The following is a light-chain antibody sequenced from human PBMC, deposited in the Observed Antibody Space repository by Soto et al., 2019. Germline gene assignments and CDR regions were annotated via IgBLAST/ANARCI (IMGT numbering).Light chain of an antibody. Sequence: EIVLTQSPATLSVSPGDRATLSCRASQSISIDLAWFQQKPGQAPRFLIHDASTRATGIPARFSGSGSETEFTLTISSLQSEDFAIYYCQQYNNWPLTFGGGTKVEIK. CDR2: DAS. V-gene: IGKV3-15*01. CDR3: QQYNNWPLT. J-gene: IGKJ4*01. CDR1: QSISID.